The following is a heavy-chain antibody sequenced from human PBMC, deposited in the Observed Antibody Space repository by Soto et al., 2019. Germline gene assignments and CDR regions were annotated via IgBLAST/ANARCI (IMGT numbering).Heavy chain of an antibody. Sequence: SETLSLTCTVPGGSISNYYWSWIRQPPGKGLEWIGYIHYSGSTNYSPSIKSRVTISVDTSKNQFSMKLSSVTVADTAVYYCAREPDGAVAGLFDYWGQGTLVTVS. V-gene: IGHV4-59*01. CDR2: IHYSGST. CDR3: AREPDGAVAGLFDY. CDR1: GGSISNYY. J-gene: IGHJ4*02. D-gene: IGHD6-19*01.